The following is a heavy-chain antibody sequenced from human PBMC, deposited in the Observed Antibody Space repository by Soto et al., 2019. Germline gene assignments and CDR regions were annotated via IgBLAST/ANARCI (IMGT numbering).Heavy chain of an antibody. CDR2: ISGSGGST. D-gene: IGHD5-12*01. Sequence: GGSLRLSCAASGFTFSSYAMSWVRQAPGKGLEWVSAISGSGGSTYYADSVKGRFTISRDNSKNTLYLQMNSLRAEDTAVYYCAKTLAGGYSGMFAEDLYYYYGMDVWGQGTTVTVSS. J-gene: IGHJ6*02. CDR1: GFTFSSYA. V-gene: IGHV3-23*01. CDR3: AKTLAGGYSGMFAEDLYYYYGMDV.